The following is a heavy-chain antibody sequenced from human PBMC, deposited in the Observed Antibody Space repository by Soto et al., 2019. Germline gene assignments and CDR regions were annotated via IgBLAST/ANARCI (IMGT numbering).Heavy chain of an antibody. D-gene: IGHD2-15*01. CDR3: ARDPRGCCRGYTCHSHYYYAMDV. CDR1: GYTFNAYH. CDR2: INPDSGDT. V-gene: IGHV1-2*04. Sequence: QLQLVQSGAEVKKPGSSVKVACTVSGYTFNAYHIHCVRQPHGKGLELLGCINPDSGDTNSDQKCQGWVVMTTDTAITTAYIELTRRTSDDKAVYFCARDPRGCCRGYTCHSHYYYAMDVWGQGTTVTVSS. J-gene: IGHJ6*02.